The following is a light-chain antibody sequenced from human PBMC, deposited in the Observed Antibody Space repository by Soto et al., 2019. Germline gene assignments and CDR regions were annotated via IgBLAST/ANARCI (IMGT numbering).Light chain of an antibody. CDR1: QTIDSW. J-gene: IGKJ2*01. CDR3: QLYNSYPYT. Sequence: DIQMTQSPSTLSASVGDRVTITCRASQTIDSWLAWYQQKPGEAPKLLIYDASTLESGVPSRFSGSGSGTDFTLTISSLQPDDFATYYGQLYNSYPYTFGQGTKLEIK. V-gene: IGKV1-5*01. CDR2: DAS.